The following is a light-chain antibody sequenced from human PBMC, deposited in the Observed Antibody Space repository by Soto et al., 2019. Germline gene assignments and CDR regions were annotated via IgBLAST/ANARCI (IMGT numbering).Light chain of an antibody. J-gene: IGKJ3*01. CDR2: DAS. CDR3: QHRRNWPS. Sequence: EIVLTQSPATLSLSPGERATLSCRASQSVSSYLAWYQQKPGQPPRLLIYDASNRATGIPARFSGSGSGTDFTLTISSLEPEDFAVYYCQHRRNWPSFGPGTKVDIK. V-gene: IGKV3-11*01. CDR1: QSVSSY.